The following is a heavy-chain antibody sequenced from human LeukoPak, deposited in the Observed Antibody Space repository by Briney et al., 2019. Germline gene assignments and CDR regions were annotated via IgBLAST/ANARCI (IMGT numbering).Heavy chain of an antibody. J-gene: IGHJ5*02. CDR1: GNTLTSYA. CDR3: ARGGSGFDP. CDR2: INGDNGNA. Sequence: ASVKVSCKASGNTLTSYAIHWVRQAPGQRLEWMGWINGDNGNAKYSPEFQGRVTITRDTSASTAYMELSSLRSDDMAVYYCARGGSGFDPWSQGTLVTVSS. D-gene: IGHD2-15*01. V-gene: IGHV1-3*03.